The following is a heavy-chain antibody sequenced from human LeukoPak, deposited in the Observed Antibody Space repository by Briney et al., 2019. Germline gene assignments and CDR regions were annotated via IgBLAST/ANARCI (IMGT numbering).Heavy chain of an antibody. V-gene: IGHV4-34*01. CDR3: ARELRLHYYGSGSYRHGMDV. CDR1: GFTVSSNY. CDR2: INHSGST. Sequence: GSLRLSCAASGFTVSSNYMSWVRQAPGKGLEWIGEINHSGSTNYNPSLKSRVTISVDTSKNQFSLKLSSVTAADTAVYYCARELRLHYYGSGSYRHGMDVWGKGTTVTVSS. J-gene: IGHJ6*04. D-gene: IGHD3-10*01.